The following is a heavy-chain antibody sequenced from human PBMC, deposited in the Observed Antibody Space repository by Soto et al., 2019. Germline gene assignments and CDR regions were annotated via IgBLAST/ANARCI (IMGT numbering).Heavy chain of an antibody. Sequence: GGSLRLSCAASGFTFSSYGMHWVRQAPGKGLEWVAVISYDGSNKYYADSVKGRFTISRDNSKNTLYLQMNSLRAEDTAVYYCAKDRRQQLVGAKPTPGGMDVWGQGTTVTVSS. D-gene: IGHD6-13*01. CDR3: AKDRRQQLVGAKPTPGGMDV. J-gene: IGHJ6*02. CDR1: GFTFSSYG. V-gene: IGHV3-30*18. CDR2: ISYDGSNK.